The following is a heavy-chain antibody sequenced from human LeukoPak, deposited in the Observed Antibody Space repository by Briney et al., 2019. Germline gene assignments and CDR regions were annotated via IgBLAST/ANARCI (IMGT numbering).Heavy chain of an antibody. CDR2: IYYSGST. CDR3: AGHSSGWANWFDP. CDR1: GGSISSYY. J-gene: IGHJ5*02. Sequence: PSETLSLTCTVSGGSISSYYWSWIRQPPGKGLEWIGYIYYSGSTNYNPSLKSRVTISVDTSKNQFSLKLSSVTAADTAVYYCAGHSSGWANWFDPWGQGTLVTVSS. D-gene: IGHD6-25*01. V-gene: IGHV4-59*01.